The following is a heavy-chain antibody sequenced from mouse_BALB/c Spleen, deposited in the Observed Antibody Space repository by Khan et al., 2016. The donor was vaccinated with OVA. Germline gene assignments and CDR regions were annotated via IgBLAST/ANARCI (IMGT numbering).Heavy chain of an antibody. D-gene: IGHD2-13*01. J-gene: IGHJ4*01. Sequence: QVQLKESGPGLVAPSQSLSITCTVSGFSLVTYGVHWVRQSPGRGLEWLGVIWTGGSTNYNSAPMSRLSISKDNSKSQVFLKMNSLQTDDTAMYYCARETAYYGDYEAMDYWGQGTSVTVSS. CDR1: GFSLVTYG. CDR3: ARETAYYGDYEAMDY. CDR2: IWTGGST. V-gene: IGHV2-9*02.